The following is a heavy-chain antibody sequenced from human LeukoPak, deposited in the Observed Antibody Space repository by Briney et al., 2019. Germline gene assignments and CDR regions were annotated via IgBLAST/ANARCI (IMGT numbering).Heavy chain of an antibody. CDR2: IYHSGST. CDR1: GGSISSGGYY. CDR3: ARSTSGSHPVNYYYYYMDV. Sequence: SETLSLTCTVSGGSISSGGYYWSWIRQPPGKGLEWIGYIYHSGSTYYNPSLKSRVTISVDRSKNQFSLKLSSVTAADTAVYYCARSTSGSHPVNYYYYYMDVWGKGTTVTVSS. D-gene: IGHD3-10*01. V-gene: IGHV4-30-2*01. J-gene: IGHJ6*03.